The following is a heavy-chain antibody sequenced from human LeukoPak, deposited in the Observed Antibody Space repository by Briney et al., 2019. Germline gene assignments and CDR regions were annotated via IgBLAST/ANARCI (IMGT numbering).Heavy chain of an antibody. CDR2: IYYSGST. Sequence: SETLSLTCTVSGGSVSSGSYYWTWIRQPPGKGLEWIGYIYYSGSTNYNPSLKSRVIISVDTSKNQFSLKLGSVTAADTAVYYCARAIRMVRGVIPFYYGMDVWGKGTTVTVSS. V-gene: IGHV4-61*01. J-gene: IGHJ6*04. CDR3: ARAIRMVRGVIPFYYGMDV. D-gene: IGHD3-10*01. CDR1: GGSVSSGSYY.